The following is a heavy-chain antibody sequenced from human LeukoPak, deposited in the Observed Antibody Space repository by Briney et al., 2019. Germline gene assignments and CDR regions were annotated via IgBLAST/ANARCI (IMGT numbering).Heavy chain of an antibody. D-gene: IGHD4-11*01. CDR1: GGSISSYY. Sequence: SETPSLTCTVSGGSISSYYWSWIRQPPGKGLEWIGYIYYSGSTNYNPSLKSRVTISVDTCKNQFSLKLSSVTAADTAVYYCARFKESGTVTTYPYGMDVWGQGTTVTVSS. V-gene: IGHV4-59*01. CDR2: IYYSGST. J-gene: IGHJ6*02. CDR3: ARFKESGTVTTYPYGMDV.